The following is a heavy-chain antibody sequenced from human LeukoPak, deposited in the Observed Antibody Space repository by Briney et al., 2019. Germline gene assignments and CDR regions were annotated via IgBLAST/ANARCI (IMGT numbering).Heavy chain of an antibody. J-gene: IGHJ4*02. CDR3: ARSTSGYYPAVDY. V-gene: IGHV4-59*01. Sequence: SETLSLTCTVSGGSMSSYYWSWIRQPPGKGLEWIGYVYYSGTTNYNPSLRSRVTISVDTSKNQFSLKLSSVAAADTAVYYCARSTSGYYPAVDYWGQGTLVTVSS. D-gene: IGHD3-3*01. CDR2: VYYSGTT. CDR1: GGSMSSYY.